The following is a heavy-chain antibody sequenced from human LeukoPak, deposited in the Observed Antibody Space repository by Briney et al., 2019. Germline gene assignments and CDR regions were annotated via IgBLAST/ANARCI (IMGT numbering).Heavy chain of an antibody. J-gene: IGHJ3*02. D-gene: IGHD3-3*01. V-gene: IGHV1-8*03. CDR2: MNPNSGNT. CDR3: ARGPRLYDFWSGYYGGDDAFDI. Sequence: ASVKVSCKASGYTFTSYDINWVRQATGQGLEWMGWMNPNSGNTGYAQKFQGRVTITRNTSISTAYMELSSLRSEDTAVYYCARGPRLYDFWSGYYGGDDAFDIWGQGTMVTVSS. CDR1: GYTFTSYD.